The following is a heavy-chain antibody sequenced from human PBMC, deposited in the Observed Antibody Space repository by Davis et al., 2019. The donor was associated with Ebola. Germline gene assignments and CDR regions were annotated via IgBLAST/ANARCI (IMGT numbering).Heavy chain of an antibody. D-gene: IGHD3-22*01. CDR2: INPSGGST. J-gene: IGHJ4*02. CDR3: AREMGAAGPQYYYDRESCSH. V-gene: IGHV1-46*01. Sequence: ASVKVSCKASGYTFTSYYMHWVRQAPGQGLEWMGIINPSGGSTSYAQKFQGRVTMTRDTSISTAYMELSRLRSDDTAVYYCAREMGAAGPQYYYDRESCSHWGQGTLVTVSS. CDR1: GYTFTSYY.